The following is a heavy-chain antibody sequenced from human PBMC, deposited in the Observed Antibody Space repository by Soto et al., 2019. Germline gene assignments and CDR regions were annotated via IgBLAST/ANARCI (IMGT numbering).Heavy chain of an antibody. Sequence: GCSVKVSCKASGFALTDSAVQWVRQARGQRLEWIGWIVVGSGITNYGQKFQERVTITWDLSTRTAYMELSSLRPEDTAVYYRAADSQQVGDGTLYNFCYGMDVWGQGTTVTLSS. CDR1: GFALTDSA. J-gene: IGHJ6*02. V-gene: IGHV1-58*01. D-gene: IGHD1-1*01. CDR2: IVVGSGIT. CDR3: AADSQQVGDGTLYNFCYGMDV.